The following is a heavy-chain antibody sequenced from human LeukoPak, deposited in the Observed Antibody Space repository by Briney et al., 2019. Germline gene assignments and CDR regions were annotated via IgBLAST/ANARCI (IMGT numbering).Heavy chain of an antibody. D-gene: IGHD1-26*01. CDR2: ISSSGSTI. Sequence: GGSLRLSCAASGFTFSDYYMSWIRQAPGKGLEWVSYISSSGSTIYYADSVKGRFTISRDNAKNSLYLQMNSLRAEDTAVYYCAADLVGWELVCMDVWGQGTTVTVSS. CDR3: AADLVGWELVCMDV. J-gene: IGHJ6*02. CDR1: GFTFSDYY. V-gene: IGHV3-11*01.